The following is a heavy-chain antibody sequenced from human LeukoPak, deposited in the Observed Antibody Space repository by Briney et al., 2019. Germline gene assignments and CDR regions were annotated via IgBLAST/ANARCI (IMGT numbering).Heavy chain of an antibody. V-gene: IGHV1-2*02. CDR2: INPNSGGT. Sequence: ASAKVSCKASGYTFTGYYMHWVRQAPGQGLEWMGWINPNSGGTNYAQKFQGRVTMTRDTSISTAYMELSRLRSDDTAVYYCARQTRGYSSSWRYDYWGQGTLVTVSS. D-gene: IGHD6-13*01. J-gene: IGHJ4*02. CDR1: GYTFTGYY. CDR3: ARQTRGYSSSWRYDY.